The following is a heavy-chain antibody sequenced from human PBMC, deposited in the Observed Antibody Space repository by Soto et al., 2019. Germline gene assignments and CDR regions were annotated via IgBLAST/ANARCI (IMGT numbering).Heavy chain of an antibody. V-gene: IGHV3-33*01. J-gene: IGHJ5*02. D-gene: IGHD4-17*01. CDR1: GFTFSSYG. CDR2: MWYDGSNK. Sequence: QVPLVESGGGVVQPERSLRLSCAASGFTFSSYGLHWDRQAPGTGLEWGAVMWYDGSNKYYADSVKGRFTISRDNSTNTRYLQMNSLRAEDTAVYYCARDQVASTVRHTWFAPWGQGTLVTVSS. CDR3: ARDQVASTVRHTWFAP.